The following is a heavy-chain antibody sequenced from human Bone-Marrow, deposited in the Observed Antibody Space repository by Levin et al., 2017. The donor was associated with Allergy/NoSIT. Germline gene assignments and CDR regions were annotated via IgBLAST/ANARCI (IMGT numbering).Heavy chain of an antibody. CDR2: ISGSGGST. D-gene: IGHD3-3*01. CDR1: GFTFSSYA. J-gene: IGHJ3*02. CDR3: AKDYEGCAFDI. V-gene: IGHV3-23*01. Sequence: GESLKISCAASGFTFSSYAMSWVRQAPGKGLEWVSAISGSGGSTYYADSVKGRFTISRDNSKNTLYLQMNSLRAEDTAVYYCAKDYEGCAFDIWGQGTMVTVSS.